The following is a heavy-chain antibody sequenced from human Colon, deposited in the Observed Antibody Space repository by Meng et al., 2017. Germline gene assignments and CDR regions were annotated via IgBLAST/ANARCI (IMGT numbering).Heavy chain of an antibody. CDR2: INDSGST. CDR3: VDSKWSANY. J-gene: IGHJ4*02. V-gene: IGHV4-34*01. Sequence: QVQLQQWGAGLLKPSETLSLTCAVYGGSFSVHYWTWIRQPPGKGLEWIXEINDSGSTHYNPSLGSRVTISVDTSKSQFSLKLISVTAADTGVYYCVDSKWSANYWGQGTLVTVSS. CDR1: GGSFSVHY. D-gene: IGHD3-3*01.